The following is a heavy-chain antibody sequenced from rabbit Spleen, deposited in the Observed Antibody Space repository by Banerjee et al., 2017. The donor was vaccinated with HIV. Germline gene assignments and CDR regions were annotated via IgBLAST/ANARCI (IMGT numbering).Heavy chain of an antibody. D-gene: IGHD8-1*01. CDR1: GFSFSSGDY. J-gene: IGHJ6*01. Sequence: QSLEESGGGLVQPEGSLTLICKASGFSFSSGDYICWVRLAPGKGLEWISCIAGSGSGFTYSATWATGRFTISKTSSTTVTLQMTSLTVADTATYFCARDAGTSFSTYGMDLWGPGTLVTVS. CDR3: ARDAGTSFSTYGMDL. CDR2: IAGSGSGFT. V-gene: IGHV1S40*01.